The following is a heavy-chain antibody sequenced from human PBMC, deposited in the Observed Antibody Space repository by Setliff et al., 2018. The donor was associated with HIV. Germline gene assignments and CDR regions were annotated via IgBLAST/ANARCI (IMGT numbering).Heavy chain of an antibody. Sequence: ASVKVSCKASGYTFTSYGISWVRQAPGQGLEWMGWISEYSGDTKYAQKLQGRVTMTKDTSTSTAYMELRSLRSDDTAVYYCARDSSFNMDVWGKGTTVTVSS. V-gene: IGHV1-18*01. CDR1: GYTFTSYG. J-gene: IGHJ6*03. CDR2: ISEYSGDT. CDR3: ARDSSFNMDV.